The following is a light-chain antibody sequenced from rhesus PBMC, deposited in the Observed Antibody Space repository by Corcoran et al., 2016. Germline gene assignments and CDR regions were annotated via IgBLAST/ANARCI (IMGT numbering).Light chain of an antibody. CDR2: SAY. CDR3: QQYNDLLLT. Sequence: EIVMTQSPATLSLSPGETATLSCRASVSVGSYLAWYQQKPGQAPKLLVHSAYFRATGIPDRCSGSGSRTEVTLTISNLEPEDVGVYHCQQYNDLLLTFGGGTKVELK. J-gene: IGKJ4*01. CDR1: VSVGSY. V-gene: IGKV3-40*03.